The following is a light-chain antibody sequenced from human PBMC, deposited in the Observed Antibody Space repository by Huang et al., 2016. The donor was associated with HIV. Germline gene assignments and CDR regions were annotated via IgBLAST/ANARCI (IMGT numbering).Light chain of an antibody. CDR2: EVS. CDR3: MQGLHIPWT. Sequence: DVVMTQSPLSLSVTPGQAASISCKFSQSRLHSNGQTFLYWFLQKPGQSHKLLIYEVSNRFVGAPDRFSGSGSGTDFTLKISRVEAEDVGVYYCMQGLHIPWTFGQGTKVEIK. J-gene: IGKJ1*01. CDR1: QSRLHSNGQTF. V-gene: IGKV2-29*02.